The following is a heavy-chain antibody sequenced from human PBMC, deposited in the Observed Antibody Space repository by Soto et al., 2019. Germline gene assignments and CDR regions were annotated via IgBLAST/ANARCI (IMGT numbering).Heavy chain of an antibody. Sequence: QVQLVQSGAEVKKPGASVKVSCKTSGFTFTSYGVHWVRQAPGQRLEWMGWINAGNGDTKYSQQFQGRVTISSDTSASVVYMELSGLRSEDTALYYCARYTVERLFDYGGQGTLVTVSS. CDR2: INAGNGDT. CDR1: GFTFTSYG. D-gene: IGHD4-17*01. V-gene: IGHV1-3*01. CDR3: ARYTVERLFDY. J-gene: IGHJ4*02.